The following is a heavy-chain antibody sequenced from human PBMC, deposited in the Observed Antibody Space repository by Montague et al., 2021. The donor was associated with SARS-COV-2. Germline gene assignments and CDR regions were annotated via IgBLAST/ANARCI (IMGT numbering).Heavy chain of an antibody. CDR1: GDSVSSNIAA. CDR2: TYYRSKWYN. D-gene: IGHD5-18*01. V-gene: IGHV6-1*01. CDR3: AQDRRIQLWSDRDYYYCMDD. J-gene: IGHJ6*02. Sequence: CAISGDSVSSNIAAWNWIRQSPSRGLEWLGRTYYRSKWYNDYAVSVKSRITINPDTSKNQFSLQLNSVTPEDTAVYYCAQDRRIQLWSDRDYYYCMDDWGQGTTVTVSS.